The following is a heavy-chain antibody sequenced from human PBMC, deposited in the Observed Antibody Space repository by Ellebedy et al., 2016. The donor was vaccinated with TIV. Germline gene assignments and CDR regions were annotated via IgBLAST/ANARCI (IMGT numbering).Heavy chain of an antibody. V-gene: IGHV4-39*07. J-gene: IGHJ6*03. Sequence: SETLSLXXTVSGGSISSSSYYWGWIRQPPGKGLEWIGSIYYSGSTYYNPSLKSRVTISVDTSKNQFSLKLSSVTAADTAVYYCASIRWLSPNYYYYYMDVWGKGTTVTVSS. CDR3: ASIRWLSPNYYYYYMDV. CDR2: IYYSGST. CDR1: GGSISSSSYY. D-gene: IGHD5-12*01.